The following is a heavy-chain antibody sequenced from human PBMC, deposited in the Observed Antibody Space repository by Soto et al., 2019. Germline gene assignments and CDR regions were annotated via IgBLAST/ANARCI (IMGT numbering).Heavy chain of an antibody. CDR1: GGSSSSGGYS. D-gene: IGHD1-26*01. CDR2: IYHSGST. Sequence: SETLSLTCAVSGGSSSSGGYSWSWIRQPPGKGLEWIGYIYHSGSTYYNLSLKSRVTISVDRSKNQFSLKLSSVTAADTAVYYCAAGGGLTRYYWGQGTLVTVSS. J-gene: IGHJ4*02. CDR3: AAGGGLTRYY. V-gene: IGHV4-30-2*01.